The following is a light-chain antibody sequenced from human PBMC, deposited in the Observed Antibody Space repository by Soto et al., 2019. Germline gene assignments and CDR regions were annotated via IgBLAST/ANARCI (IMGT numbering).Light chain of an antibody. Sequence: DIQLTQSPSFLSASVGDRVTITCRASQGISSFLAWYQEKPGEAPKLLIYDASTLQSGVPSRFSGSGSGTEFTLTISSLQPEAFATYYCQQLDSYPITFGRGTRLVIK. CDR1: QGISSF. J-gene: IGKJ5*01. CDR3: QQLDSYPIT. CDR2: DAS. V-gene: IGKV1-9*01.